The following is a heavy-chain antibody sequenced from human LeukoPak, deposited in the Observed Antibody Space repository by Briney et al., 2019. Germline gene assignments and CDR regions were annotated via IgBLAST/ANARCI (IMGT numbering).Heavy chain of an antibody. D-gene: IGHD2-15*01. CDR1: GYSFTSYW. CDR3: ASTEEGGSWYDAFDI. J-gene: IGHJ3*02. CDR2: IYPGDSDT. Sequence: GESLKISCKGSGYSFTSYWIDWVRQMPGKGLEWMGIIYPGDSDTRYSPSFQGQVTISADKSISTAYLQWSSLKASDTAMYYCASTEEGGSWYDAFDIWGQGTMVTVSS. V-gene: IGHV5-51*01.